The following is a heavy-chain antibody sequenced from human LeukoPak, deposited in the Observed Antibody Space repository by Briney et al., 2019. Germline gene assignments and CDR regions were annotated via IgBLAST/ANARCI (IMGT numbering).Heavy chain of an antibody. Sequence: SESLSLTCTVSGVSISSGGYYWSWLRQPPGKGLEWTGYSYYSGSTYYNPSHRRRVTRAVDTCKNQFSLKLSSVTAADTDVYYCARLDSGSYVGYWGQGTLVTVSS. CDR2: SYYSGST. CDR3: ARLDSGSYVGY. CDR1: GVSISSGGYY. J-gene: IGHJ4*02. V-gene: IGHV4-30-4*08. D-gene: IGHD3-10*01.